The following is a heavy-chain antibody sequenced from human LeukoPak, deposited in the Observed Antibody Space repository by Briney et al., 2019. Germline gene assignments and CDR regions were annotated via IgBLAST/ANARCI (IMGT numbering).Heavy chain of an antibody. CDR3: AKSGPFGESFFDY. CDR1: EFTFSSYV. D-gene: IGHD3-10*01. J-gene: IGHJ4*02. CDR2: ITPGGGT. Sequence: GGSLRLSCAASEFTFSSYVMAWVRQAPGKGLEWVSTITPGGGTYYADSVKGRFTISRDSSKNTLYLQMNSLRAEDTAVYYCAKSGPFGESFFDYWGQGTLVTVSS. V-gene: IGHV3-23*01.